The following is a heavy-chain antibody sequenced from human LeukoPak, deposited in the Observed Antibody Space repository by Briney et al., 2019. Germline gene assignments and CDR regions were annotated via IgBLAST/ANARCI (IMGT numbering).Heavy chain of an antibody. J-gene: IGHJ4*02. V-gene: IGHV3-23*01. CDR3: AYLGLSSDWNDVPGPQIDY. CDR2: ISGSGTIT. D-gene: IGHD1-1*01. CDR1: GFTFTDYA. Sequence: GSLRLSCAASGFTFTDYAMNWVRQAPGKGLEWVSTISGSGTITYYADSVRGRFTISRDYSTNTLYLQTSSLRAEDTAIYYCAYLGLSSDWNDVPGPQIDYWGQGTPVTVSS.